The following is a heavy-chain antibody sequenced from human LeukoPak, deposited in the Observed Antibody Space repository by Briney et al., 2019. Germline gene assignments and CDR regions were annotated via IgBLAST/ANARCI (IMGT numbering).Heavy chain of an antibody. J-gene: IGHJ4*02. CDR3: AKDLTQQLGRFDY. CDR1: GFTFSSYG. D-gene: IGHD6-13*01. V-gene: IGHV3-30*18. CDR2: ISYDGSNK. Sequence: GGSLRLSCAASGFTFSSYGMHWVRHAPGKGREWVAVISYDGSNKYYADSLKGRFTISRDNSKNTLYLQMNSLRAEDTAVYYCAKDLTQQLGRFDYWGEGALVTVSS.